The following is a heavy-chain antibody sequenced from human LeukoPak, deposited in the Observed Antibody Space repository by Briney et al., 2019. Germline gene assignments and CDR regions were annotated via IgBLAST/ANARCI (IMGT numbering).Heavy chain of an antibody. CDR2: ISYDGSNK. CDR3: AINHRDGYSELGY. Sequence: GGSLRLSCAASGFTFSSYAMHWVRQAPGKGLEWVALISYDGSNKYYADSVKGRFTISRDNSKNTLYLQMNSLRAEDTAVYYCAINHRDGYSELGYWGQGTLVTVSS. D-gene: IGHD5-24*01. CDR1: GFTFSSYA. V-gene: IGHV3-30*04. J-gene: IGHJ4*02.